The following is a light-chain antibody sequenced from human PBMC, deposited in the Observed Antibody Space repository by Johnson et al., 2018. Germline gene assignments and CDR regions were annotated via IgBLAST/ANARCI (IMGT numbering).Light chain of an antibody. V-gene: IGLV1-51*02. J-gene: IGLJ1*01. Sequence: QSVLTQPPSVSAAPGQKVTISCSGSSSNIGNNYVSWYQQLPGTAPKLLIYENNKRPSGIPARFSGSKSGTSATLAITGLQPGDEAEYYCGTWDSSLSAGNVFGTGTKVTVL. CDR2: ENN. CDR3: GTWDSSLSAGNV. CDR1: SSNIGNNY.